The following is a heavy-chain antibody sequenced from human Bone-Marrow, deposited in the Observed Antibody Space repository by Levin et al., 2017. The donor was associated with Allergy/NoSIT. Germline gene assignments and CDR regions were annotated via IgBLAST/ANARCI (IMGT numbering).Heavy chain of an antibody. CDR1: GGSISNYY. V-gene: IGHV4-59*01. CDR2: IYYGGST. CDR3: ATTQYYYGSGSYSH. D-gene: IGHD3-10*01. Sequence: SQTLSLPCTVSGGSISNYYYSWIRQPPGKGLEWIGYIYYGGSTNNNPSLKSRVSISLGTSKNQFSLKLTSVTAADTAVYYCATTQYYYGSGSYSHWGQGTLVTVSS. J-gene: IGHJ4*02.